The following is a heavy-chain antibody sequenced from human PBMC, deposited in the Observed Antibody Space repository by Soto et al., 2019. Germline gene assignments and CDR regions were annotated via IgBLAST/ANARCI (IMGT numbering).Heavy chain of an antibody. CDR2: VYHSGKT. D-gene: IGHD3-16*01. CDR3: ASSKYDLVAESVCFDP. Sequence: SETLSLTCAVSVASITRGGYSWDWIRQPPRQGMEWIRDVYHSGKTYYNQSLKSRVTTSLDHTRNQFSLRLISLTAADTAVFCFASSKYDLVAESVCFDPCGQGT. J-gene: IGHJ5*02. V-gene: IGHV4-30-2*01. CDR1: VASITRGGYS.